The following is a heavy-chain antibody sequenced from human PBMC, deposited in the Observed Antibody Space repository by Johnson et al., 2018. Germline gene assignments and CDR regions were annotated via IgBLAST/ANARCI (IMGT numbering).Heavy chain of an antibody. Sequence: QVQLVESGGGVVQXGRSXRLXCAASGFTFSSYAMHWVRQAPGKGLEWVAVISYDGSNKYYADSVKGRFTISRDNSKNTLYLQMNSLRAEDTAVYYDDSSGYYWQGYFQHWGQGTLVTVSS. CDR2: ISYDGSNK. D-gene: IGHD3-22*01. CDR1: GFTFSSYA. J-gene: IGHJ1*01. V-gene: IGHV3-30-3*01. CDR3: DSSGYYWQGYFQH.